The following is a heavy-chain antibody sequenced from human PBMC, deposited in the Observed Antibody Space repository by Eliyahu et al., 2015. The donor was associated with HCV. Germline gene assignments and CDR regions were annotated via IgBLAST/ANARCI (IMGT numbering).Heavy chain of an antibody. CDR1: GFTFSYHY. J-gene: IGHJ5*02. D-gene: IGHD2-2*01. V-gene: IGHV3-11*01. CDR3: GRGAPGLGSAPCYGCDWFDP. Sequence: QVQLVESGGGLVKPGGSLRPSCAASGFTFSYHYMXWIRQAPGKGPEWISYISDRGSTTYYADSVKGRFFVSRDNTKDSLYLQMNSLRAEDTAVYYCGRGAPGLGSAPCYGCDWFDPWGQGTLVTVSS. CDR2: ISDRGSTT.